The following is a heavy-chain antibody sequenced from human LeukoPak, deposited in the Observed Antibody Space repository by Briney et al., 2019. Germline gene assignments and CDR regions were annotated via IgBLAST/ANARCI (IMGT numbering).Heavy chain of an antibody. CDR1: GFIFSNYG. CDR3: ARDRIPGTSPKMDS. J-gene: IGHJ4*02. V-gene: IGHV3-23*01. Sequence: PTGGSLRLSCAASGFIFSNYGMSWVRQTPRKGLEWVSVISGNGRDTFYIDSVKGRFTISRDNSMNTLYLQMNSLGAEDTALYYCARDRIPGTSPKMDSWGQGTLVTVSS. CDR2: ISGNGRDT. D-gene: IGHD1-7*01.